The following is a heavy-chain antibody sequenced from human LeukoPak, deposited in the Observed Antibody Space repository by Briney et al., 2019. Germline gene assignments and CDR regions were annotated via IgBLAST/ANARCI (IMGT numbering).Heavy chain of an antibody. V-gene: IGHV4-30-2*01. CDR1: GGSISSGGYY. Sequence: SETLSLTCTVSGGSISSGGYYWSWIRQPPGMGLEWIGYISHSGSTNYSPSLKSRVTISVDRSKNQFSLKLSSVTAADTAVYYCARVGGNIVVVTAILGWFDPWGQGTLVTVSS. CDR2: ISHSGST. CDR3: ARVGGNIVVVTAILGWFDP. D-gene: IGHD2-21*02. J-gene: IGHJ5*02.